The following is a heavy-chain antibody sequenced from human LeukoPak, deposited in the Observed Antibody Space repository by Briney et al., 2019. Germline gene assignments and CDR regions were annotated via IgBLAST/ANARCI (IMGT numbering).Heavy chain of an antibody. J-gene: IGHJ4*02. CDR3: ARTTGHFDY. D-gene: IGHD2-8*02. CDR2: TYHRSKWYS. Sequence: SQTLSLTCAISGDSVSSNSAAWNWIRQPPSRGLEWLGRTYHRSKWYSESALSLKGRITVNPDTSKNQFSLQLNSVGPEDTAVYYCARTTGHFDYWGQGTLVTVSS. CDR1: GDSVSSNSAA. V-gene: IGHV6-1*01.